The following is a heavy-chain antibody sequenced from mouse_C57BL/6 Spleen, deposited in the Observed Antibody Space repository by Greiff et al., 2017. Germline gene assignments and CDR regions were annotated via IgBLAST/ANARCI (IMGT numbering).Heavy chain of an antibody. CDR2: ISYDGSN. D-gene: IGHD2-5*01. Sequence: ESGPGLVKPSQSLSLTCSVTGYSITSGYYWNWIRQFPGNKLEWMGYISYDGSNNYNPSLKNRISITRDTSKNQFFLKLNSVTTEDTATYYCARAYYSNFFAYWGQGTLVTVSA. CDR1: GYSITSGYY. J-gene: IGHJ3*01. V-gene: IGHV3-6*01. CDR3: ARAYYSNFFAY.